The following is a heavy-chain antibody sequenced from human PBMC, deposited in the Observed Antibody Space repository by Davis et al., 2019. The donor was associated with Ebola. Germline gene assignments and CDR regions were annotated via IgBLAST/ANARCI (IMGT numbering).Heavy chain of an antibody. D-gene: IGHD6-6*01. CDR3: ARMKYSRKFDP. CDR1: GASVSNPTYY. Sequence: SETLSLTCTVSGASVSNPTYYWSWIRQPPGKGLEWIGEINHSGSTNYNPSLKSRVTISVDTSKNQFSLKLSSVTAADTAVYYCARMKYSRKFDPWGQGTLVTVSS. V-gene: IGHV4-34*01. CDR2: INHSGST. J-gene: IGHJ5*02.